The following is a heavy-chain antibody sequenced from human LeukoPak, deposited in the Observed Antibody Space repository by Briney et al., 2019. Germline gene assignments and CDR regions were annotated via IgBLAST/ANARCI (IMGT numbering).Heavy chain of an antibody. V-gene: IGHV1-69*13. J-gene: IGHJ6*03. CDR3: ARGPKGIVVVPAAIKVPYYYYMDV. D-gene: IGHD2-2*01. Sequence: ASVKVSCKASGYTFTSYGISWVRQAPGQGLEWMGGIIPIFGTANYAQKFQGRVTITADESTSTAYMELSSLRSEDTAVYYCARGPKGIVVVPAAIKVPYYYYMDVWGKGTTVTVSS. CDR2: IIPIFGTA. CDR1: GYTFTSYG.